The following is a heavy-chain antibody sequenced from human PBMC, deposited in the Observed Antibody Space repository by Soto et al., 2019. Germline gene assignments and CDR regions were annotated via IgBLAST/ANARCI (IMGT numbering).Heavy chain of an antibody. V-gene: IGHV1-69*01. CDR3: ARDDCSSTSCYTSPEGMDV. Sequence: QVQLVQSGAEVKKPGSSVKVSCKASGVTFSSYAISWVRQAPGQGLEGMGGIIPIFGTANYAQKFQGRVTITADESTRTAYMELSSLRSEDTAVYYCARDDCSSTSCYTSPEGMDVWGQGTTVTVSS. J-gene: IGHJ6*02. CDR1: GVTFSSYA. D-gene: IGHD2-2*02. CDR2: IIPIFGTA.